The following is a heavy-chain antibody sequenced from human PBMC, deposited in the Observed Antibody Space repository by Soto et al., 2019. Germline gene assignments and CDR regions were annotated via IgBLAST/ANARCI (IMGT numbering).Heavy chain of an antibody. CDR2: IRSDGDTT. CDR3: AKGKGVGATPDGANC. V-gene: IGHV3-23*01. Sequence: EMQVLESGGGLVQPGGSLRLSCAASGFTFSSYGMNWVRQAPGKGLEWVSGIRSDGDTTYNADSVKGRFTVSRDTSKNTVDLQMNSLRAEDSAVYYCAKGKGVGATPDGANCWGQGTLVTVSS. J-gene: IGHJ4*02. CDR1: GFTFSSYG. D-gene: IGHD1-26*01.